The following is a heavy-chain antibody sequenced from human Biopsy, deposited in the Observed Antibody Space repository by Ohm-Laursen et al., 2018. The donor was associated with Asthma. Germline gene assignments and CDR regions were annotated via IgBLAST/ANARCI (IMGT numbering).Heavy chain of an antibody. D-gene: IGHD2-2*01. CDR3: ARKAGSCISRTCYSLDF. Sequence: SVKVSCKSLGGTFNTYVIGWVRQAPGQGLEWMGGINFVFGTTTYPQKFQDSVTITADDSTSTVYMELSSLRSEDTAVYYCARKAGSCISRTCYSLDFWGQGTLVTVSS. CDR2: INFVFGTT. CDR1: GGTFNTYV. J-gene: IGHJ4*02. V-gene: IGHV1-69*13.